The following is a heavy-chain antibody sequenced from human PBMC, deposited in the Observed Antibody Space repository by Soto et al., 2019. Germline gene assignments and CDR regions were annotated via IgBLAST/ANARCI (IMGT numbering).Heavy chain of an antibody. CDR3: ARGAYFGSGSYAY. CDR2: IWYDGSNK. Sequence: QVQLVESGGGVVQPGRSLRLSCAASGFTFSGFGMHWVRQAPGKGLEWVAVIWYDGSNKYYGDSVKGRFTISRDDSKNTLYLQMNSLRGEDTAVYYRARGAYFGSGSYAYWGQGTLVTVSS. D-gene: IGHD3-10*01. J-gene: IGHJ4*02. CDR1: GFTFSGFG. V-gene: IGHV3-33*01.